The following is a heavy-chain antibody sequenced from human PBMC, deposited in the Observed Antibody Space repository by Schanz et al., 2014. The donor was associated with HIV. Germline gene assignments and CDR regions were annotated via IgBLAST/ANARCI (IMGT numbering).Heavy chain of an antibody. D-gene: IGHD2-15*01. Sequence: QLQLQESGSGLVKPSQTLSLTCAVSGGSISSGDYSWSWIRQPPGKGLEWIGYISHSGITYYSPSLKSRVIISIGRSSNQCSLKLSSVTAADTAVYYCARVTVVEALYYFDYWGQGTLVTVSS. V-gene: IGHV4-30-2*01. J-gene: IGHJ4*02. CDR1: GGSISSGDYS. CDR2: ISHSGIT. CDR3: ARVTVVEALYYFDY.